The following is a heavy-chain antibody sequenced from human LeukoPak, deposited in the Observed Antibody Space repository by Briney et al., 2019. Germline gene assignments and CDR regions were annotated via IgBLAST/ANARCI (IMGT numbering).Heavy chain of an antibody. CDR2: ISGSGGST. CDR3: AKEGPITMIVVVGNWFDP. J-gene: IGHJ5*02. Sequence: GGSLRLSCAASGFTFSSYWMHWVRQAPGKGLEWVSAISGSGGSTYYADSVKGRFTISRDNSKNTLYLQMNSLRAEDTAVYYCAKEGPITMIVVVGNWFDPWGQGTLVTVSS. D-gene: IGHD3-22*01. V-gene: IGHV3-23*01. CDR1: GFTFSSYW.